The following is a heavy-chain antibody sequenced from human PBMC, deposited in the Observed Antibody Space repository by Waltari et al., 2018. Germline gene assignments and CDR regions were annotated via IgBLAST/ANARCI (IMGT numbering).Heavy chain of an antibody. V-gene: IGHV3-30*10. D-gene: IGHD7-27*01. CDR3: ARDPATKWGVFYFDH. Sequence: QVQLVESGGGVVQPGKSLRLSCAASGFTFCSFAMHWVRQAPGKGLDWVAITSYDGTNNYYTDSVKGRFNISRDNSKNTLYLQINALRHEDTAVYFCARDPATKWGVFYFDHWGQGTLVTVSS. CDR2: TSYDGTNN. J-gene: IGHJ4*02. CDR1: GFTFCSFA.